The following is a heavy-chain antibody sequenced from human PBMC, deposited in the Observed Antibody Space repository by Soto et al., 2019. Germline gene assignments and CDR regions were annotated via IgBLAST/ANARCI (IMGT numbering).Heavy chain of an antibody. V-gene: IGHV3-30*18. CDR2: ISYDGSNK. D-gene: IGHD6-6*01. Sequence: TGGSLRLSCAASGFTFSSYGMHWVRQAPGKGLEWVAVISYDGSNKYYADSVKGRFTISRDNSKNTLYLQMNSLRAEDTAVYYCAKGASIAARPGRVYYYYGMDVWGQGTTVTVSS. CDR1: GFTFSSYG. CDR3: AKGASIAARPGRVYYYYGMDV. J-gene: IGHJ6*02.